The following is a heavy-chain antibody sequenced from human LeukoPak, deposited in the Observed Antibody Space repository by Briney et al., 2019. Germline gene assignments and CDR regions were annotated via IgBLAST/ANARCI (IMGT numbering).Heavy chain of an antibody. CDR2: IYYSGSS. CDR1: GGSISSYY. D-gene: IGHD5-18*01. Sequence: SETLCLTCTVSGGSISSYYWSWIRQPPGKGLEWIGYIYYSGSSNYNPSLKGRVTISVDTSKNQFSLKLTSVTAADTAVYYCARGRNTAMVTRGYFDYWGQGTLVTVSS. V-gene: IGHV4-59*01. J-gene: IGHJ4*02. CDR3: ARGRNTAMVTRGYFDY.